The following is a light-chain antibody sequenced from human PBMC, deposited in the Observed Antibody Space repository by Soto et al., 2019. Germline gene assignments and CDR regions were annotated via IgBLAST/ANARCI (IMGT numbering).Light chain of an antibody. V-gene: IGLV1-44*01. Sequence: QSVLTQPPSASGTPGQRVTITCFGSNSNIGSYTVNWYQQHPGTAPKLLIYSSNQRPSGVPDRFSGSKSGTSASLAISGLQSEDEADYYCAAWDDSLNGVAFGGGTQLTVL. J-gene: IGLJ2*01. CDR2: SSN. CDR1: NSNIGSYT. CDR3: AAWDDSLNGVA.